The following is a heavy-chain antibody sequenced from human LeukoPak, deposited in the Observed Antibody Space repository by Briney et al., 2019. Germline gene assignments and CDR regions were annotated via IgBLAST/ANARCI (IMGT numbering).Heavy chain of an antibody. D-gene: IGHD5-12*01. CDR3: ARDGYGHIDY. V-gene: IGHV4-59*01. CDR1: GGSISSYY. J-gene: IGHJ4*02. CDR2: IYYSGST. Sequence: SETLSLTCTVSGGSISSYYWSWIRQPPGKGLEWIGYIYYSGSTNYNPSLKSRVTISVDTSKNQFSLKLSSVTAADTAVYYCARDGYGHIDYWVQGTLVTVSS.